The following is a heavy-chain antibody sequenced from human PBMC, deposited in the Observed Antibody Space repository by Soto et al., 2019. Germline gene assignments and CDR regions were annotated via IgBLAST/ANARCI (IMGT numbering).Heavy chain of an antibody. J-gene: IGHJ6*02. CDR1: GFTFSNYA. CDR3: AKCSVIKARYYYGVDV. D-gene: IGHD3-10*02. Sequence: QVQLGESGGGVVQPGRSLRLSCAPSGFTFSNYAMHWVRQAPGKGLERVATISYDGNSESYADSVKGRFTISRDNSKRPLYLQMDRLRAEDTAVYYCAKCSVIKARYYYGVDVWGQGTTVIVSS. V-gene: IGHV3-30*18. CDR2: ISYDGNSE.